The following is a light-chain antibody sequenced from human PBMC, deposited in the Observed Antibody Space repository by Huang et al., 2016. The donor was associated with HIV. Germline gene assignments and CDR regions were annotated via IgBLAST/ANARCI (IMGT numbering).Light chain of an antibody. V-gene: IGKV3-15*01. CDR2: GAS. CDR1: QSVSSN. CDR3: QQYNNWLMYT. Sequence: EIVMTQSPATLSVSPGERASLSCRASQSVSSNLAWYQQKPGQAPRARIDGASTRAPGIPARFIGSGSGTEFTLTISSLQSEDFAVYYCQQYNNWLMYTFGQGTKLEVK. J-gene: IGKJ2*01.